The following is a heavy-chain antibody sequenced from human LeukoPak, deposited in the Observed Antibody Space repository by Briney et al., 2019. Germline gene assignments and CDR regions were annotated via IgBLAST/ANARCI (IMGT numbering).Heavy chain of an antibody. CDR1: GYTFTSYA. CDR2: ISAYNGNT. Sequence: ASVKVSCKASGYTFTSYAMHWVRQAPGQGLEWMGWISAYNGNTNYAQKLQGRVTMTTDTSTSTAYMELRSLRSDDTAVYYCAREFDYGSGSSFDYWGQGTLVTVSS. V-gene: IGHV1-18*01. D-gene: IGHD3-10*01. CDR3: AREFDYGSGSSFDY. J-gene: IGHJ4*02.